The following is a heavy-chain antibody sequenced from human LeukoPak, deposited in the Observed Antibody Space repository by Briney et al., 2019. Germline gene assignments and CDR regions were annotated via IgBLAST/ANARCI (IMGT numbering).Heavy chain of an antibody. D-gene: IGHD2-2*01. CDR3: AREGYCSSTGCSRSFDY. J-gene: IGHJ4*02. Sequence: GGSLRLSCAASGFTFSSYWMSWVRQAPGKGLEWVANIKQDGSEKYYVDSVKGRFTISRDNAKNSLYLQMNSLKTEDTAVYYCAREGYCSSTGCSRSFDYWGQGTLVTVSS. V-gene: IGHV3-7*03. CDR2: IKQDGSEK. CDR1: GFTFSSYW.